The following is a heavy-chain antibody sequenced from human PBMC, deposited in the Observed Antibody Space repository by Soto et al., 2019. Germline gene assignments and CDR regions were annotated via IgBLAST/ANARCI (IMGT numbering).Heavy chain of an antibody. CDR2: FRTSGDGGTT. Sequence: GGSLRLCCAASGFTFSSYSMSWVRQAPGKGLEWVSGFRTSGDGGTTYYADSVKGRFTISRDNSKNMLFLQMNSLRAEDTAIYYCAKKVNSGPGSQYFDYWGQGALVTVSS. D-gene: IGHD3-10*01. J-gene: IGHJ4*02. V-gene: IGHV3-23*01. CDR1: GFTFSSYS. CDR3: AKKVNSGPGSQYFDY.